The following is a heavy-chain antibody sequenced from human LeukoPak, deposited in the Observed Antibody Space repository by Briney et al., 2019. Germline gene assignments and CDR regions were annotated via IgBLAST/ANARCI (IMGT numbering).Heavy chain of an antibody. CDR1: GFTFRSHG. CDR3: ARDRAAARMDV. V-gene: IGHV3-33*01. D-gene: IGHD6-13*01. Sequence: GRSLRLSCAASGFTFRSHGMHWVRQAPGKGLEWVAIIWYDGSNKYYADSVKGRFTISRDKSKNTLYLQMNSLRAEDTAVYYCARDRAAARMDVWGKGTTVTVSS. CDR2: IWYDGSNK. J-gene: IGHJ6*04.